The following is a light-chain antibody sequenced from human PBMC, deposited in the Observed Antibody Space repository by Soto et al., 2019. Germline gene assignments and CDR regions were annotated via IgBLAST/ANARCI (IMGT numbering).Light chain of an antibody. CDR1: QGISTW. Sequence: DIHMTHSQASVSAPIGERVTITCRASQGISTWLAWYQQKPGKAPNLLIYKASYLASGVPSRFSGGGSGTEFTLTISSLQHDDFATYYCQQYSSYWTFGQGTKVDIK. CDR3: QQYSSYWT. J-gene: IGKJ1*01. V-gene: IGKV1-5*03. CDR2: KAS.